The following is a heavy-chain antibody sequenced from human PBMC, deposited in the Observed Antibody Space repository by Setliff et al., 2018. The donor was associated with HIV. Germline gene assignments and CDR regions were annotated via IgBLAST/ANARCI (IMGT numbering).Heavy chain of an antibody. V-gene: IGHV3-30*04. CDR2: ISYDGSNK. J-gene: IGHJ4*02. Sequence: PGGSLRLSCAASGFTFSSYAMHWVRQAPGKGLEWVAVISYDGSNKYYADSVKGRFTISRDNSKNTLYLQMNSLRAEDTAVYYCARDWAMVRGVTTYYFDYWGQGTLVTVSS. CDR3: ARDWAMVRGVTTYYFDY. D-gene: IGHD3-10*01. CDR1: GFTFSSYA.